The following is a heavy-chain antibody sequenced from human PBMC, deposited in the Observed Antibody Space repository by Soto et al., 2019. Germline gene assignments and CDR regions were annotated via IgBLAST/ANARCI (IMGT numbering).Heavy chain of an antibody. CDR2: VNPNSGGT. D-gene: IGHD3-10*01. Sequence: QVQLVQSGAEVKKPGASVKVSCKASGYTFTGYYMHWVRQAPGQGLEWMGWVNPNSGGTYYAQKFQGSVTMTRYTSISTAYMEPSRVRSDVTAVYYCARGFRARSINWGQGALVTVSS. J-gene: IGHJ4*02. V-gene: IGHV1-2*02. CDR3: ARGFRARSIN. CDR1: GYTFTGYY.